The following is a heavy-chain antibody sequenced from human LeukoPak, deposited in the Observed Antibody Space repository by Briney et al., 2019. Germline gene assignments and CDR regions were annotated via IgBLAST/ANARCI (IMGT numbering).Heavy chain of an antibody. D-gene: IGHD4-17*01. CDR3: ARAGNYGDYVFYFDY. J-gene: IGHJ4*02. V-gene: IGHV1-2*02. CDR2: INPNSGGT. CDR1: GNTFTGYY. Sequence: ASVKVSCKASGNTFTGYYMHWVRQAPGQGLEWMGWINPNSGGTNYAQKFQGRVTMTRDTSISTAYMELSRPRSDDTAVYYCARAGNYGDYVFYFDYWGQGTLVTVSS.